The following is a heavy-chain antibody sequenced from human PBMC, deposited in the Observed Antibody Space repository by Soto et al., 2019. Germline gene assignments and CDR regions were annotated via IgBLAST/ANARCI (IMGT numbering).Heavy chain of an antibody. CDR3: ARDGYYYDSSGYHDAFDI. Sequence: GASVKVFCKASGYTFTSYAMHWVRQAPGQRLEWMGWINAGNGNTKYSQKFQGRVTITRDTSASTAYMELSSLRSEDTAVYYCARDGYYYDSSGYHDAFDIWGQGTMVTVSS. D-gene: IGHD3-22*01. J-gene: IGHJ3*02. CDR1: GYTFTSYA. CDR2: INAGNGNT. V-gene: IGHV1-3*01.